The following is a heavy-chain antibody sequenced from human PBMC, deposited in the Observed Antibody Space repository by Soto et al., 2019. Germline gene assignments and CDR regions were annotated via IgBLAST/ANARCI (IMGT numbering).Heavy chain of an antibody. CDR1: GFTFSSYA. CDR3: VPYCSSTSCYRYYFDY. Sequence: GGSLRLSCAASGFTFSSYAMSWVRQAPGKGLEWVSAISGSGGSTYYADSVKGRFTISRDNSKNTLYLQMNSLRAEDTAVYYCVPYCSSTSCYRYYFDYWGQGTLVTVSS. V-gene: IGHV3-23*01. D-gene: IGHD2-2*01. J-gene: IGHJ4*02. CDR2: ISGSGGST.